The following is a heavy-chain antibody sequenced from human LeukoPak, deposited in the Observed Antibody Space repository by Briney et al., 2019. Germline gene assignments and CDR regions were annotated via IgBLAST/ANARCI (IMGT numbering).Heavy chain of an antibody. J-gene: IGHJ4*02. CDR1: GGSISSYY. CDR3: ARLGVAGRVLDY. Sequence: SETLSLTCTVSGGSISSYYWSWIRQPPGKGLEWIGYIYYSGSTNYNPSLKSRVTISVDTSKNQFSLKLSSVTAADTAVYYCARLGVAGRVLDYWGQGNPGHRLL. V-gene: IGHV4-59*08. D-gene: IGHD6-19*01. CDR2: IYYSGST.